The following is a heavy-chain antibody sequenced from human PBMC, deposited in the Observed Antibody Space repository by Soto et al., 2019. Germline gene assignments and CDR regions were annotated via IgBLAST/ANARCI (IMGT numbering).Heavy chain of an antibody. D-gene: IGHD3-10*01. CDR2: IYPADSDT. CDR1: GYSFPSEW. V-gene: IGHV5-51*01. Sequence: GESLNISCKGSGYSFPSEWIGWVRQMPGKGLEWMGSIYPADSDTRYNPSFQGQVTISADKSIRTAYLEWSSLKASDSGVHYCARIPHSNTSYYDYPSGMDVWGQGTTVTVS. J-gene: IGHJ6*02. CDR3: ARIPHSNTSYYDYPSGMDV.